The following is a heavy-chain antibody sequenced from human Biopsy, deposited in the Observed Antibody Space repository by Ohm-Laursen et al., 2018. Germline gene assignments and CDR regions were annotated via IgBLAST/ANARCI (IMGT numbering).Heavy chain of an antibody. Sequence: GSLRLSCAASGFTFTHARMSWVRQGPGKGLEWLGRIKSKSDGEATDYAAAVQGRFAISRDDSTNIFYLQMNSLKSEDTGVFYCTVDLGRGFHWGQGTLVTVSS. CDR3: TVDLGRGFH. V-gene: IGHV3-15*01. CDR1: GFTFTHAR. CDR2: IKSKSDGEAT. D-gene: IGHD5-12*01. J-gene: IGHJ4*02.